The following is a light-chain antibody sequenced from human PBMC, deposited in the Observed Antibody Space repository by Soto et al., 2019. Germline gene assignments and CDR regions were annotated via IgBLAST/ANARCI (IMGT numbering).Light chain of an antibody. CDR2: GAS. CDR1: QSVSSSY. V-gene: IGKV3-20*01. J-gene: IGKJ4*01. CDR3: QQYGSF. Sequence: SVLPQAPCTLSLSPGERAALSCSASQSVSSSYLAWYQQNPGQAPRLLIYGASSRATGIPDRFSGSGSGTDFTLTISRLEPEDFAVYYCQQYGSFFGGGTKVDIK.